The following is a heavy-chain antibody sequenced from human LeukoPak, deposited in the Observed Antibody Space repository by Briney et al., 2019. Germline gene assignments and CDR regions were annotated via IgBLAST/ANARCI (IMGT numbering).Heavy chain of an antibody. J-gene: IGHJ4*02. Sequence: GGSLRLSCAVSGFRFDNYAMSWVRQAPGKGLDWVSTISATGDSTYYADSVKGRFTVSRDNSKNTVYLQLNSLSAEDTAVYYCYGEGYWGQGTLVIVSS. V-gene: IGHV3-23*01. CDR1: GFRFDNYA. CDR3: YGEGY. D-gene: IGHD4/OR15-4a*01. CDR2: ISATGDST.